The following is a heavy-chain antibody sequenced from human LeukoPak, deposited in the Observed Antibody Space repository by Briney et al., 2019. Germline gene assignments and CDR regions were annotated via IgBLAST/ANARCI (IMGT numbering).Heavy chain of an antibody. J-gene: IGHJ5*02. CDR3: ARGAVLRFLEWLLHNWFDP. CDR2: INHSGST. CDR1: GGSFSGYY. V-gene: IGHV4-34*01. Sequence: PSETLSLTCAVYGGSFSGYYWSWIRQPPGKGLEWIGEINHSGSTHYNPSLKSRVTISVDTSKNQFSLKLSSVTAADTAVYYCARGAVLRFLEWLLHNWFDPWGQGTLVTVSS. D-gene: IGHD3-3*01.